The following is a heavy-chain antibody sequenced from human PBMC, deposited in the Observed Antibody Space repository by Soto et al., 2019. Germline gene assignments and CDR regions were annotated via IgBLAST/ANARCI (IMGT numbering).Heavy chain of an antibody. CDR1: CGSISSHSHY. V-gene: IGHV4-39*01. Sequence: SETLSLTCSVSCGSISSHSHYWGWIRQPPGKGLEWIGSIYFSGRNYYNTSLKSRVIMSTDMSKNQFSLNLTSVTAADTAVYYCARIEGPHYYYYMDVWGKGTTVTVSS. J-gene: IGHJ6*03. CDR3: ARIEGPHYYYYMDV. CDR2: IYFSGRN.